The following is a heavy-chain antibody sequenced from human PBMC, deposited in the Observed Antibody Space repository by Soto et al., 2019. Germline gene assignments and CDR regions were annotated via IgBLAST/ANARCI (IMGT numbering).Heavy chain of an antibody. CDR3: ARGSTGIAAAGDNNWFDP. J-gene: IGHJ5*02. Sequence: SETLSLTCAVYGGSFSGYYWSWIRQPPGKGLEWIGEINHSGSTNYNQSLKSRVTISVDTSKNQFSLKLSSVTAADTAVYYCARGSTGIAAAGDNNWFDPWGQGTLVTVSS. CDR2: INHSGST. CDR1: GGSFSGYY. V-gene: IGHV4-34*01. D-gene: IGHD6-13*01.